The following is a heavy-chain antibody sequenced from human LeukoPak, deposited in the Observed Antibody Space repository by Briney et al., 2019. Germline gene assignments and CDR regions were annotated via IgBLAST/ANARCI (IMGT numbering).Heavy chain of an antibody. Sequence: GSLRLSCVASGFTFSSSWMHWVRQAPGKGLVLVSRINGDGAITSYADSVKGRFIISRDNAKDTLSLVMNSLRADDTAVYYCARDRYNQYGMDVWGLGTTVTVSS. D-gene: IGHD1-1*01. CDR1: GFTFSSSW. CDR3: ARDRYNQYGMDV. J-gene: IGHJ6*02. V-gene: IGHV3-74*01. CDR2: INGDGAIT.